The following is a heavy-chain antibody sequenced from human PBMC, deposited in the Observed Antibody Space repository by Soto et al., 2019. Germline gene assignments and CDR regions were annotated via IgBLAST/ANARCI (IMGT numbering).Heavy chain of an antibody. CDR1: GYTFASYA. Sequence: ASVKVSCKASGYTFASYAISWVRQAPGQGLEWVGWISAYNGNTNYAQKLQGRVTMTTDTSTSTAYMELRSLRSDDTAVYYCARGYSGYAGYYGMDVWGQGTTVTVSS. CDR2: ISAYNGNT. CDR3: ARGYSGYAGYYGMDV. V-gene: IGHV1-18*01. J-gene: IGHJ6*02. D-gene: IGHD5-12*01.